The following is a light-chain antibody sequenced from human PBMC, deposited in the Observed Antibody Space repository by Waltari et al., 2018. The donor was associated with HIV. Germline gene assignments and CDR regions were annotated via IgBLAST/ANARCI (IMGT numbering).Light chain of an antibody. V-gene: IGLV2-11*01. CDR1: TSDVGYYNY. Sequence: QSALTQPPSVSGSPGQSVTISCTGTTSDVGYYNYLSWYQQYPGKAPNLIIFDVNQRPSGVPVRFSSSKSGNTASLTISGLQTADEADYFCCAYAAGHVSYVFGNGTAVAVL. J-gene: IGLJ1*01. CDR3: CAYAAGHVSYV. CDR2: DVN.